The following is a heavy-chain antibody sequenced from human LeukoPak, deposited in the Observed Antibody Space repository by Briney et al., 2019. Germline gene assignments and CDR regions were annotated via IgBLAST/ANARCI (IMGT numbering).Heavy chain of an antibody. D-gene: IGHD4-23*01. V-gene: IGHV1-2*02. Sequence: GASVKVSCKASGYFFDYYYMPWARQAPGQGLEWMGWINPNNDDTKYAQRFQDRVTMTEDTSITTAYMELSRLRSDDTAVYYCARDNPRVKVDYWGQGTLVTVSS. J-gene: IGHJ4*02. CDR2: INPNNDDT. CDR1: GYFFDYYY. CDR3: ARDNPRVKVDY.